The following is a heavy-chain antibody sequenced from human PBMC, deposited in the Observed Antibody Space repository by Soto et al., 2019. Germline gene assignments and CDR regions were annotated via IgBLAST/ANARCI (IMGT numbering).Heavy chain of an antibody. J-gene: IGHJ6*02. D-gene: IGHD3-16*02. CDR1: GFTFSSYE. CDR2: ISSSGSTI. CDR3: ARDKDYVWGSYRPDYYYGMDV. V-gene: IGHV3-48*03. Sequence: GGSLRLSCAASGFTFSSYEMNWVRQAPGKGLEWVSYISSSGSTIYYADSVKGRFTISRDNAKNSLYLQMNSLRAEDTAVYYCARDKDYVWGSYRPDYYYGMDVWGHGTTVTVSS.